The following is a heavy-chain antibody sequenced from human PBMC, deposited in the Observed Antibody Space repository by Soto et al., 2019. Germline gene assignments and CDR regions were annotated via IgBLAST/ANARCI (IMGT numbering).Heavy chain of an antibody. CDR2: ISSAVNT. D-gene: IGHD6-6*01. J-gene: IGHJ4*02. CDR1: GFTFSNYA. Sequence: GSLRLSCAGSGFTFSNYAMSWVRQAPGKGLEWVSAISSAVNTYYADSVKGRFTISRDNSKNTLSLQMNSLRAEDTAVYYCAKQVRDGTSSPYYFDYWGQGTLVTVSS. V-gene: IGHV3-23*01. CDR3: AKQVRDGTSSPYYFDY.